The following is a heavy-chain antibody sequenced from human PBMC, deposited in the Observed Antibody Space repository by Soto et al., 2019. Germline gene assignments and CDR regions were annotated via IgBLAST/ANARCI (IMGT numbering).Heavy chain of an antibody. V-gene: IGHV3-74*01. CDR1: GFTFSNYV. D-gene: IGHD1-1*01. CDR2: VKSDGSST. J-gene: IGHJ4*02. CDR3: ARDNWNSY. Sequence: GGSLRLSWAASGFTFSNYVMHWVRQGPGKGLVWGARVKSDGSSTSYADSVKGRFTISRDNAKNTLYLQMNSLRVEDTAVYYCARDNWNSYGGQGTLVTVSS.